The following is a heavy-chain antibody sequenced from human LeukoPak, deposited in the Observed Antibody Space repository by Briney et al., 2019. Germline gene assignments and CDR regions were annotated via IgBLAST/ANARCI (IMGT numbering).Heavy chain of an antibody. V-gene: IGHV4-39*01. CDR2: IYYSGIT. J-gene: IGHJ5*02. Sequence: PSETLSFTCTVSGGSISSSSYYWGWIRQPPGKGLEWVGSIYYSGITYYNPSLKSRVTISVDTSKNQSSLKLSSVTAADTAVYYCARLAAAGYNWFDPWGQGALVTVSS. CDR3: ARLAAAGYNWFDP. CDR1: GGSISSSSYY. D-gene: IGHD6-13*01.